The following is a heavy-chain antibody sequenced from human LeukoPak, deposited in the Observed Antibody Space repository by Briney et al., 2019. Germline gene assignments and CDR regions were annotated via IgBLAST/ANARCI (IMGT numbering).Heavy chain of an antibody. J-gene: IGHJ4*02. CDR3: ASGFPHRDYYDSSGYYLFVY. V-gene: IGHV3-21*01. D-gene: IGHD3-22*01. CDR2: ISSSSSYI. CDR1: GFTFSSYS. Sequence: PGGSLRLSCAASGFTFSSYSMNWVRQAPGKGLEWVSSISSSSSYIYYADSVKGRFTISRDNAKNSLYLQMNSLRAEDTAVYYCASGFPHRDYYDSSGYYLFVYWGQGTLVTVSS.